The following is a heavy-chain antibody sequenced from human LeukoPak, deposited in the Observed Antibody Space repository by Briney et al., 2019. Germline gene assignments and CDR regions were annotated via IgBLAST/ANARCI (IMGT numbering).Heavy chain of an antibody. D-gene: IGHD5-18*01. CDR1: GVAISSYY. CDR2: IYYSGST. Sequence: SETLSFTCTVSGVAISSYYWTWIRQPPGKGLEWIGHIYYSGSTTYNPSLKSRVTISVDTSETQFSLRLNSVTAADTAVYFCASVDTGTGWSIQSWGQGTLVTVSS. CDR3: ASVDTGTGWSIQS. V-gene: IGHV4-59*08. J-gene: IGHJ5*02.